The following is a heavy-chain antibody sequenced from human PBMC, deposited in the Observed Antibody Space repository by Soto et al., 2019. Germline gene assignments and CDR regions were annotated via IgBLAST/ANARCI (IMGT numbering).Heavy chain of an antibody. CDR1: GGSISSSSYY. D-gene: IGHD3-3*01. CDR3: ARQDFWSGYYTSYGMDV. Sequence: QLQLQESGPGLVKPSETLSLTCTVSGGSISSSSYYWGWIRQPPGKGLEWIGSIYYSGSTYYNPSLKSRVTISVDTSKNQFSLKLSSETAADTAVYYCARQDFWSGYYTSYGMDVWGQGTTVTVSS. J-gene: IGHJ6*02. CDR2: IYYSGST. V-gene: IGHV4-39*01.